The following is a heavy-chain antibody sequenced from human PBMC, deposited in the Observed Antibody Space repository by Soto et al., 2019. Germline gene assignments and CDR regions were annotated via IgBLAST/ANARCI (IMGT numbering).Heavy chain of an antibody. V-gene: IGHV3-48*03. CDR1: GFTFSNFE. Sequence: EVQLVESGGGLVQPGGSLRLSCAASGFTFSNFELIWVRQAPGKGLEWVSYISGSGYNIHYADSVKGRFTISRDNTRNSLFLQMNSLRDEDTAVYYCARVSQSFIEYFQHLGQGTLVTVSS. CDR2: ISGSGYNI. J-gene: IGHJ1*01. CDR3: ARVSQSFIEYFQH.